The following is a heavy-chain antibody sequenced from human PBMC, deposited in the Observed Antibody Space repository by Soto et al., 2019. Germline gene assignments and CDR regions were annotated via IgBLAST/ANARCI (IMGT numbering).Heavy chain of an antibody. CDR3: AGDIYGSGTAYGMDV. CDR1: GYTFTSYG. Sequence: QVQLVQSGAEVKKPGASVKVSCKASGYTFTSYGISWVRQAPGQGLEWMGWISAYNGNTNYAQKLQGRVTMTTDTPTSTAYMEVRSLSSDDTAVYYCAGDIYGSGTAYGMDVWGQGTTVTVSS. CDR2: ISAYNGNT. D-gene: IGHD3-10*01. V-gene: IGHV1-18*01. J-gene: IGHJ6*02.